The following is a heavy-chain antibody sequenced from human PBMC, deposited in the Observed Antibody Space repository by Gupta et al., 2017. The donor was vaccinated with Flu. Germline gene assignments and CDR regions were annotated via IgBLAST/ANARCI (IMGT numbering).Heavy chain of an antibody. J-gene: IGHJ3*02. CDR3: ARRSWRYASCHTNDAYDM. D-gene: IGHD3-16*01. Sequence: RRAPGRGVEWCTTIIVYSGTTYYAGSVKSRFAISGDSSKSTLYLQMNGLRVEDTAIYYCARRSWRYASCHTNDAYDMWGQGTLVTVSS. V-gene: IGHV3-23*01. CDR2: IIVYSGTT.